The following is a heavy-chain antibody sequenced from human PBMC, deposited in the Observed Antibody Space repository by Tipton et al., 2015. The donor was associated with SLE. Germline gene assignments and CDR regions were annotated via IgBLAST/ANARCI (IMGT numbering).Heavy chain of an antibody. V-gene: IGHV4-39*07. CDR3: ARDTYSSSWYRGFDY. CDR1: GGSISSSSYY. CDR2: INHSGST. J-gene: IGHJ4*02. Sequence: TLSLTCTVSGGSISSSSYYWGWIRQPPGKGLEWIGEINHSGSTNYNPSLKSRVTISVDTSKNQFSLKLSSVTAADTAVYYCARDTYSSSWYRGFDYWGQGTLVTVSS. D-gene: IGHD6-13*01.